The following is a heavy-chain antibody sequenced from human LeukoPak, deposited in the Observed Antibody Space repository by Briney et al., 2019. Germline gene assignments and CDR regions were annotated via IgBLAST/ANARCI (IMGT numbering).Heavy chain of an antibody. D-gene: IGHD1-26*01. V-gene: IGHV4-59*01. J-gene: IGHJ4*02. CDR2: IHYSEST. CDR3: ARGQGSGSSWAFDY. CDR1: GDSISSYF. Sequence: SETLSLTCSVSGDSISSYFWSWIRQPPGKELEWIGYIHYSESTTYNPSLKSRVTISADPSKHQLSLSLSSVTAADTAVYYCARGQGSGSSWAFDYWGQGTLVTVSS.